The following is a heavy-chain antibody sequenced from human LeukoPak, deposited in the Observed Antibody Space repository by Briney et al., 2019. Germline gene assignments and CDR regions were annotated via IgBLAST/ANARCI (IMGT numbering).Heavy chain of an antibody. CDR1: GDSVSSNSAA. V-gene: IGHV6-1*01. D-gene: IGHD6-13*01. CDR2: TYYRPKWYN. Sequence: SRTLSLTCAISGDSVSSNSAAWNWIRQSPSRGLEWLGRTYYRPKWYNDYAVSVKGRIAINPDTSKNQFSLQLNSVTPEDTAVYYCARAKGRSPLFDYWGQGTLVTVSS. CDR3: ARAKGRSPLFDY. J-gene: IGHJ4*02.